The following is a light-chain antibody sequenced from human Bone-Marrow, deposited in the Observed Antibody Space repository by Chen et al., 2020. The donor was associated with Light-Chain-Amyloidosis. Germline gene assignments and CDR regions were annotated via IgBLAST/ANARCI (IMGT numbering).Light chain of an antibody. CDR1: ALPKKY. V-gene: IGLV3-21*02. CDR3: QVWDRSSDRAM. J-gene: IGLJ3*02. Sequence: SYELTQPPSVSVSPGQAARITCSGDALPKKYAYWYQQRSGQAPVLVIYDDVNRASGSPERLSCSNCGNAATLTISRVEAEDEADYCGQVWDRSSDRAMFGGGTKLTVL. CDR2: DDV.